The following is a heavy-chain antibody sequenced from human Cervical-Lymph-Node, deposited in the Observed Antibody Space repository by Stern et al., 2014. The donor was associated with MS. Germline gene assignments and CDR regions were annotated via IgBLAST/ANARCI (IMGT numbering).Heavy chain of an antibody. V-gene: IGHV5-51*01. CDR1: GYSFNIYW. J-gene: IGHJ6*02. CDR3: ARRGMDV. CDR2: IYPDDSDT. Sequence: MQLVQSGAEVKKPGESLTISCKGFGYSFNIYWIAWVRQRPGKGLEWIGIIYPDDSDTGYTPSFQGQVTFSVAKAISTAYLTWSSLKPADTATYFCARRGMDVWGQGTSVTVSS.